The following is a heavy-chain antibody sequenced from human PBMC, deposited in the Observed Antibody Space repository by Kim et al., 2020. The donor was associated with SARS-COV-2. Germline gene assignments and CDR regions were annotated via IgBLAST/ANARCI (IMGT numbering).Heavy chain of an antibody. J-gene: IGHJ6*01. CDR3: AREFGGGDLRLYHGMDG. CDR2: IGSTTGIT. CDR1: GFAFGSFA. V-gene: IGHV3-48*02. D-gene: IGHD2-21*02. Sequence: GGSLRLSCEASGFAFGSFAMNWVRQAPGQGLEWVAYIGSTTGITSYADSARGRFTISRDNADNSLYLQMNNLRDDDSAVYYCAREFGGGDLRLYHGMDG.